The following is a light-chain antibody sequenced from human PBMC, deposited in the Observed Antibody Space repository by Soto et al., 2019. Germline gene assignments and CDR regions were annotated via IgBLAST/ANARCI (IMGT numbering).Light chain of an antibody. Sequence: DIQMTQSPSSLSASVGDRVTITCRASQSISSYLNWYQHKPGKAPKLLISAASSLQSGVPSRFSGSGSGTDFTLTISSLQPEDFATYYCQPSYSTLALTFGGGTKVEIK. CDR3: QPSYSTLALT. J-gene: IGKJ4*01. V-gene: IGKV1-39*01. CDR2: AAS. CDR1: QSISSY.